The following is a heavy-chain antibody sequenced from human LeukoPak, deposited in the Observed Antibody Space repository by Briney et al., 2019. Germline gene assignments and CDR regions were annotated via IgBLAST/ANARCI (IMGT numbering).Heavy chain of an antibody. CDR1: GFTFSSYA. CDR3: ASLRLRRVIIRPVDY. CDR2: ISYDGSNK. J-gene: IGHJ4*02. V-gene: IGHV3-30-3*01. D-gene: IGHD3-10*01. Sequence: GGSLRLSCAASGFTFSSYAMHWVRQAPGKGLEWVAVISYDGSNKYYADSVKGRFTISRDNSKNTLYLQMNGLRAEDTAVYYCASLRLRRVIIRPVDYWGQGTLVTVSS.